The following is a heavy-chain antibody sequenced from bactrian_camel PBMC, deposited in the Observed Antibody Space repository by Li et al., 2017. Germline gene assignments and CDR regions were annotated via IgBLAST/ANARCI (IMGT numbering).Heavy chain of an antibody. V-gene: IGHV3S40*01. D-gene: IGHD1*01. CDR2: INKPGDIQ. CDR1: ESAWSTYE. J-gene: IGHJ4*01. Sequence: VQLVESGGGLVQPGGSARLSCVSSESAWSTYEMSWVRQAPGKGLEWVSGINKPGDIQYYKDSVRGRFTISKDNVKNTLYLQMNNLKPDDTAMYYCAADFVNLQLARHYSYWGQGTQVTVS. CDR3: AADFVNLQLARHYSY.